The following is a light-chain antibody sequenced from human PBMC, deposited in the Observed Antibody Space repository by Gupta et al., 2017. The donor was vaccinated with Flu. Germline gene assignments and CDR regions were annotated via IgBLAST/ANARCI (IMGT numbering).Light chain of an antibody. CDR2: LNSDGSH. J-gene: IGLJ3*02. CDR3: QTWVTGVQV. Sequence: QLVLTQSPSASASLGASVQLTCTLSSGHSSYAIAWHQQQPEKGPRYLMYLNSDGSHSKGDGIPDRFSGSSSGAERYLTISSLQSEDEADYYCQTWVTGVQVFGGGTKLTVL. V-gene: IGLV4-69*01. CDR1: SGHSSYA.